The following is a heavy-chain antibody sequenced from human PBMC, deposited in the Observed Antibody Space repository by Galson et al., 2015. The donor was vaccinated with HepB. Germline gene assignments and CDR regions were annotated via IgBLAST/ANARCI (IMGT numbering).Heavy chain of an antibody. CDR3: ARMYGAGTFWGPLIGP. Sequence: ETLSLTCTVSSGSITSSGFYWGWIRQPPGKGLAWIGSIAFRGKTYYNSSLQSRVTMSVDTSKNQFSLSLRSVTASDTAVYYCARMYGAGTFWGPLIGPWGQGTLVTVSS. D-gene: IGHD3-10*01. CDR2: IAFRGKT. CDR1: SGSITSSGFY. V-gene: IGHV4-39*01. J-gene: IGHJ5*02.